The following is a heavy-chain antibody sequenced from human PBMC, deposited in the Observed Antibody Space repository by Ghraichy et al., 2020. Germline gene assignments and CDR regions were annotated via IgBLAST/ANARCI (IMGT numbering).Heavy chain of an antibody. V-gene: IGHV3-64*01. CDR3: ARDLGDCGGDCYAY. Sequence: GGSLRLSCAASGFTFSSYAMHWVRQAPGKGLEYVSAISSHGGNTYYANSVKGRFSISRDNSKNTLYLQMGSLRAEDMAVYYCARDLGDCGGDCYAYWGQGTLVTVSS. D-gene: IGHD2-21*01. CDR1: GFTFSSYA. CDR2: ISSHGGNT. J-gene: IGHJ4*02.